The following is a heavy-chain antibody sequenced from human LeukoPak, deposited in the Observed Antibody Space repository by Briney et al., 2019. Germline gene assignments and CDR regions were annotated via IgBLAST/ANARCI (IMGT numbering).Heavy chain of an antibody. D-gene: IGHD6-13*01. V-gene: IGHV3-30*02. CDR3: AKWGYSSSWYDAFDY. Sequence: GGSLRLSCAASGFTFSNYGMHWVRQTPGKGLEWVAFIRYDGSDKYYADSVKGRFTISRDNSKNTLYLQMNSLRAEDTAVYYCAKWGYSSSWYDAFDYWGQGTLVTVSS. J-gene: IGHJ4*02. CDR2: IRYDGSDK. CDR1: GFTFSNYG.